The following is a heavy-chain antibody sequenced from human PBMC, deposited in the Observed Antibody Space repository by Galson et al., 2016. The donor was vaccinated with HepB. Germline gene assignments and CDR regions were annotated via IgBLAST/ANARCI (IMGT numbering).Heavy chain of an antibody. Sequence: SLRLSCAASGFKFDDHGMSWVRQAPGKGLEWVSGINWNGGSTGYVDSVKGRFTISRDNAKNSLYLQMNSLRAEDTALYYCARATPYYDILTGYYNYYFDYWGQGTLVTVSS. J-gene: IGHJ4*02. CDR3: ARATPYYDILTGYYNYYFDY. D-gene: IGHD3-9*01. CDR1: GFKFDDHG. CDR2: INWNGGST. V-gene: IGHV3-20*04.